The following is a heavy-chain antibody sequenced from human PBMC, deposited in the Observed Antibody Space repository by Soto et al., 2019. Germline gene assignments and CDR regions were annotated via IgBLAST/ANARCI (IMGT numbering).Heavy chain of an antibody. Sequence: PGGSLRLSCAASGFIFSSFGMHWVRQAPGKGLEWVANIWYDGSNTYYADSVKGRFTISRDNSRNTLFLQVTSLRAEDTAVYHCVRDLLGSGGHFDYWGQGTLVTVSS. J-gene: IGHJ4*02. CDR2: IWYDGSNT. D-gene: IGHD7-27*01. CDR1: GFIFSSFG. CDR3: VRDLLGSGGHFDY. V-gene: IGHV3-33*01.